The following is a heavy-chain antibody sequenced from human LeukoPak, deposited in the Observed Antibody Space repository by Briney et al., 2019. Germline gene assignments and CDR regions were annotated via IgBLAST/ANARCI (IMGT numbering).Heavy chain of an antibody. Sequence: PSETLSLTCTVSGGSISSGSYYWSWIRQPAGKGLEWIGRIYTSGSTNYNPSLKSRVTISVDTSKNQFSLKLSSVTAADTAVYYCARSPWVIAAAVSPVYYYYMDVWGKGTTVTISS. CDR3: ARSPWVIAAAVSPVYYYYMDV. D-gene: IGHD6-13*01. CDR1: GGSISSGSYY. V-gene: IGHV4-61*02. CDR2: IYTSGST. J-gene: IGHJ6*03.